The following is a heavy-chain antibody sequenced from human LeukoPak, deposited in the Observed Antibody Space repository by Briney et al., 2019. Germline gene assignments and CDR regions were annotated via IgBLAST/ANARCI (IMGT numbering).Heavy chain of an antibody. V-gene: IGHV3-15*01. CDR1: GFTFSNAW. J-gene: IGHJ4*02. D-gene: IGHD2-2*01. CDR3: ATGHCSSTSCSKYYFDY. Sequence: GGSLRLSCAASGFTFSNAWMNWVRQAPGKGLEWVGRIKSKTDGGTTDYAAPVKGRFTISRDDSENTLYLQMNSLKTEDTAVYYCATGHCSSTSCSKYYFDYWGQGTLVTVSS. CDR2: IKSKTDGGTT.